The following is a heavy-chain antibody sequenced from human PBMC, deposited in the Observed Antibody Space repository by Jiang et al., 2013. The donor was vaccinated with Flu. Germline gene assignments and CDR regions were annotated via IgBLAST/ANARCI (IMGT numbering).Heavy chain of an antibody. CDR1: GGSISSSSYY. V-gene: IGHV4-39*02. CDR3: AREGTRGSSWPAFNDY. D-gene: IGHD6-13*01. CDR2: IYYSGST. J-gene: IGHJ4*02. Sequence: LLKPSETLSLTCTVSGGSISSSSYYWGWIRQPPGKGLEWIGSIYYSGSTYYNPSLKSRVTISVDTSKNQFSLKLSSVTAADTAVYYCAREGTRGSSWPAFNDYWGQGTLVTVSS.